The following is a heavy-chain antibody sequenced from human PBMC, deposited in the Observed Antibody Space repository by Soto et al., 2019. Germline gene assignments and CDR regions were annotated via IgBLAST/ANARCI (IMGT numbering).Heavy chain of an antibody. CDR2: ISSSGGST. CDR3: AKDGLGAYTYGSYYFDY. V-gene: IGHV3-23*01. J-gene: IGHJ4*02. Sequence: PGGSLRLSCAASGFTFSSYAMSWVRQAPGKGLEWVSTISSSGGSTYYADSVKGRFTISRDNSKNTLYLQMNSLRAEDTAVYYCAKDGLGAYTYGSYYFDYWGQGTLVTVS. D-gene: IGHD5-18*01. CDR1: GFTFSSYA.